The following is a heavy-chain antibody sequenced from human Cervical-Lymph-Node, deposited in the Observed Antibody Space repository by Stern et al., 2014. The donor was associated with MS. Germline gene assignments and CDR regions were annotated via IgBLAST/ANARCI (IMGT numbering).Heavy chain of an antibody. V-gene: IGHV1-2*02. CDR3: ARQTVVLDY. CDR2: INPNSGDP. J-gene: IGHJ4*02. D-gene: IGHD2-2*01. Sequence: QLVQSGAEVKKPGASVKVSCKASGYIFTGYYIHCVRQAPGQGLEWMGWINPNSGDPNYAQNFQGRVTMTRDTSINTAYLELIRLTSDDTAVYYCARQTVVLDYWGQGTLVAVSS. CDR1: GYIFTGYY.